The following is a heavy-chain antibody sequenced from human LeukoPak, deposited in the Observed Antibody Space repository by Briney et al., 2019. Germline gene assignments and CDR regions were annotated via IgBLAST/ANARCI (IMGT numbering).Heavy chain of an antibody. Sequence: PGGSLRLSCAASGFTFRSYEMNWVRQAPGKGLEWVSYIYSSGSNIYYADSVKGRFTISRDNAKNSLYLQMNSLRAEDTAVYYCAREGGDGYNVGFDYWGQGTLVTVSS. J-gene: IGHJ4*02. CDR1: GFTFRSYE. CDR3: AREGGDGYNVGFDY. D-gene: IGHD5-24*01. V-gene: IGHV3-48*03. CDR2: IYSSGSNI.